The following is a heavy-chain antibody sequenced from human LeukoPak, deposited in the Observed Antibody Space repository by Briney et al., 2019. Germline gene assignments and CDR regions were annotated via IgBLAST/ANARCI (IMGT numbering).Heavy chain of an antibody. Sequence: PGGSLRLSCVASGFTLDDYGMTWVRQAPGKGLEWVSGINWNGGSTGYVDSVKGRFTISRDNAKNSLYLQMNSLRAEDTALYYCVKSDSSSWYNNWFDPWGQGTLVTVSS. CDR1: GFTLDDYG. D-gene: IGHD6-13*01. V-gene: IGHV3-20*04. CDR3: VKSDSSSWYNNWFDP. J-gene: IGHJ5*02. CDR2: INWNGGST.